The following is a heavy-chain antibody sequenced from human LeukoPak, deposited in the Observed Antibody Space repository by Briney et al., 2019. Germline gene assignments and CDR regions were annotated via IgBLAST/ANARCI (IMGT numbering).Heavy chain of an antibody. V-gene: IGHV3-30*02. D-gene: IGHD2-15*01. CDR1: GFTFSSYG. Sequence: PGGSLRLSCAASGFTFSSYGMHWVRQAPGKGLEWVAFIRYDGSNKYYADSVKGRFTISRDNAKNSLYLQMNSLRAEDTAVYYCARNPLYCAGGSCSYHDYWGQGTLVTVSS. J-gene: IGHJ4*02. CDR3: ARNPLYCAGGSCSYHDY. CDR2: IRYDGSNK.